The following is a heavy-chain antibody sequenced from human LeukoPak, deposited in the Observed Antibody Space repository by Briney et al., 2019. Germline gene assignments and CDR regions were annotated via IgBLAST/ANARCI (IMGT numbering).Heavy chain of an antibody. Sequence: GGSLRLSCAASGFPFSDYYMSWIRQAPGKGLEWVSYISSSGSTMYYADSVKGRFTISRDNPKNSLYLQMNSLRAEDTAVYYCARAAKSSGYYYVRYWGQGTLVTVSS. D-gene: IGHD3-22*01. CDR1: GFPFSDYY. J-gene: IGHJ4*02. CDR3: ARAAKSSGYYYVRY. V-gene: IGHV3-11*01. CDR2: ISSSGSTM.